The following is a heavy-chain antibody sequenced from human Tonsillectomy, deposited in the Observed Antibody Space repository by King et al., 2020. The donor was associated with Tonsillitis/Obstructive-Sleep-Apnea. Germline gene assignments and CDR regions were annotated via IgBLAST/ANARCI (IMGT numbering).Heavy chain of an antibody. CDR2: ISYDGSNK. D-gene: IGHD4-17*01. J-gene: IGHJ3*02. CDR3: AKDRLYGDWVGAFDI. Sequence: VQLVESGGGVVQPGRSLRLSCAASGFTFSSYGMHWVRQAPGKGLEWVAAISYDGSNKYYADSVKGRFTISRDNSKNTLYLQMNSLRAEDTAVYYCAKDRLYGDWVGAFDIWGQGTMVTVSS. V-gene: IGHV3-30*18. CDR1: GFTFSSYG.